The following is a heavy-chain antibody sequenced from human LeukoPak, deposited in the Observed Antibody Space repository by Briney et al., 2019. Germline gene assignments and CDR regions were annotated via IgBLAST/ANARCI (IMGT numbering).Heavy chain of an antibody. CDR1: GFSLSTSGVG. J-gene: IGHJ5*02. V-gene: IGHV2-5*01. CDR3: AHNGLYH. Sequence: SSPTLVNPTQTLTLTCTFSGFSLSTSGVGVAWIRQSPGQALEWLAVIYWNDDQRYSPSLKSRLTITKDTSKNQVVLTMTNMDPADTATYHCAHNGLYHWGQGTLVTVSS. CDR2: IYWNDDQ. D-gene: IGHD2-15*01.